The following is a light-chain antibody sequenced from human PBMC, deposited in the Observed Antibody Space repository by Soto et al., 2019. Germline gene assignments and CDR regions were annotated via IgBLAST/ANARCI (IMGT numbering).Light chain of an antibody. CDR3: LLAYSGARI. J-gene: IGLJ2*01. CDR1: TGSVTSSHF. Sequence: AVVTQEPSLTVSPGGTVTLTCGSSTGSVTSSHFPYWIQQKPGQAPRTMICNTSNKQSWTPARFSGSLLGGKAALTLSGAQPEDEAEYYCLLAYSGARIFGGGTKVTVL. V-gene: IGLV7-46*01. CDR2: NTS.